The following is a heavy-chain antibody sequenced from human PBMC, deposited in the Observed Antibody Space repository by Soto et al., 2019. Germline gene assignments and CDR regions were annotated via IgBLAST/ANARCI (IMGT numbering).Heavy chain of an antibody. D-gene: IGHD5-18*01. CDR2: IIPIFGTS. CDR1: GGTFSNYA. V-gene: IGHV1-69*13. Sequence: TSVKVSCKASGGTFSNYARSWVRQAPGQGLEWMGGIIPIFGTSNYAQKFQGRVTITADESTNTAYMELSSLRSEDTAVYYCARARGYSYGDQYFDYWGQGTLVTVSS. CDR3: ARARGYSYGDQYFDY. J-gene: IGHJ4*02.